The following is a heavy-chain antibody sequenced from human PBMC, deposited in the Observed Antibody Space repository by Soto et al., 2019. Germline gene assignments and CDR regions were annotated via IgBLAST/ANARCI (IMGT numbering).Heavy chain of an antibody. CDR3: EKASAASSRYSSSWYGSYYYYGMDV. V-gene: IGHV3-23*01. CDR1: GFTFSSYA. D-gene: IGHD6-13*01. J-gene: IGHJ6*04. CDR2: ISGSGGST. Sequence: GGSLRLPCAASGFTFSSYAMRWGLQAPWKGLEWVSAISGSGGSTYYADSVKGRFTISRDNSKNTLYLQMNSLRAEDTAVYYCEKASAASSRYSSSWYGSYYYYGMDVWGKGTTVTVSS.